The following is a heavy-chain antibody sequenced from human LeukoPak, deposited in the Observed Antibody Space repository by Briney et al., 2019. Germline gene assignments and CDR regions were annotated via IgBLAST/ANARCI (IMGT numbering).Heavy chain of an antibody. CDR2: TYYNSKWYT. CDR3: ARGQYFDRYDY. J-gene: IGHJ4*02. D-gene: IGHD3-9*01. V-gene: IGHV6-1*01. Sequence: SQTLSLTCAISGDSFSTASNAWYWIRQSPSRGLEWLGRTYYNSKWYTDYAVSVSGRTTINPDTSRNQLSLQLSFVTPEDTAVYYCARGQYFDRYDYWGQGTLVTVSS. CDR1: GDSFSTASNA.